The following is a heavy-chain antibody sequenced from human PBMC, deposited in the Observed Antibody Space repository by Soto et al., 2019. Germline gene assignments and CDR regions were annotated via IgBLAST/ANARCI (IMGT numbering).Heavy chain of an antibody. D-gene: IGHD1-7*01. V-gene: IGHV4-61*01. CDR2: IYYSGST. CDR3: AREGAITGTAVFDF. J-gene: IGHJ4*02. Sequence: ETLSLTGRVSGGSVSSGSYYWDWIREPPGKGLEGMENIYYSGSTNYNPSLKSRVTISLDTSKNQFYLKLSSLTAADTALYYSAREGAITGTAVFDFWGQGALVTVSS. CDR1: GGSVSSGSYY.